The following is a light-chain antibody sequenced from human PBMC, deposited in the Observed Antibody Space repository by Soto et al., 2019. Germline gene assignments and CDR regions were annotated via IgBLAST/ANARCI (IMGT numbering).Light chain of an antibody. Sequence: ETVMTQCPATLSVSPGERATLSCRASQSISRKLAWYQQKPGQAPRLLMFRTSTRATGVPARFSGSGSGTEFNITISSLQSEDFAVYYCQQYNNWHRATFGGGTKVDIK. V-gene: IGKV3-15*01. CDR2: RTS. CDR3: QQYNNWHRAT. J-gene: IGKJ4*01. CDR1: QSISRK.